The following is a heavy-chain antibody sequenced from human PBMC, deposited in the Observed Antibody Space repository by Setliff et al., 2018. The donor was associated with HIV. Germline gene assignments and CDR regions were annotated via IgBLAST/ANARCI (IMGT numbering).Heavy chain of an antibody. J-gene: IGHJ3*01. CDR3: ARSRRYYDSSGYYPGAFDV. V-gene: IGHV4-39*01. CDR1: GDSVSSRKYY. Sequence: LSLTCSVSGDSVSSRKYYWGWIRQSPGKGLEWIGSVYFNGITHDNPSLKSRVTTSVDTSENQFFLHLSSVTAADTAVYYCARSRRYYDSSGYYPGAFDVWGQGTVVTVSS. D-gene: IGHD3-22*01. CDR2: VYFNGIT.